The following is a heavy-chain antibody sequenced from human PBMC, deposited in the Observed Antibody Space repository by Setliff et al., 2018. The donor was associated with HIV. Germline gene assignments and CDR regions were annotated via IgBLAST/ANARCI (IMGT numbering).Heavy chain of an antibody. D-gene: IGHD1-1*01. CDR1: GGTFRTYA. CDR3: ARGSNPTGNYDFYFLDV. V-gene: IGHV1-69*10. J-gene: IGHJ6*03. Sequence: VSCKASGGTFRTYAISWVRQAPGQGLEWMGGIIPMLRVAKYAQNLQDRVTITADKSTGTAYMELSGLRSEDTAVYYCARGSNPTGNYDFYFLDVWGKGTTVTVSS. CDR2: IIPMLRVA.